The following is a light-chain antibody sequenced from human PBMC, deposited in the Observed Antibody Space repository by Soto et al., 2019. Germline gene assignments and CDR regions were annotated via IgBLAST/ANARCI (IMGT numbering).Light chain of an antibody. CDR2: GTS. Sequence: EMVLTQSPGTLSLSPGERSTLSCRASQSGSSNYLAWYQQKPGQAPRLLIYGTSTSATGIPDRFSGSGSGTDFTLSISRLEPEEFAVYYCQQYGNSIYTFGQGTKLEI. CDR1: QSGSSNY. V-gene: IGKV3-20*01. CDR3: QQYGNSIYT. J-gene: IGKJ2*01.